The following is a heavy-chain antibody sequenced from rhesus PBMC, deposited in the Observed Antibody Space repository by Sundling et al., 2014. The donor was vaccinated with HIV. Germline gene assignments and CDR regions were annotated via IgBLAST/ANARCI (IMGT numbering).Heavy chain of an antibody. CDR1: GFTFSSYA. CDR3: AKDHLEYCPGSGCYYY. Sequence: EVQLVESGGGLVQPGGSLRLSCAASGFTFSSYAMYWVRQAPGKGLEWISAISSGGGSTDYADSVKGRFTISRDNSKNTLSLEMNSLRAEDTAVYYCAKDHLEYCPGSGCYYYWGQGVLVTVSS. J-gene: IGHJ4*01. D-gene: IGHD2-21*01. CDR2: ISSGGGST. V-gene: IGHV3-103*01.